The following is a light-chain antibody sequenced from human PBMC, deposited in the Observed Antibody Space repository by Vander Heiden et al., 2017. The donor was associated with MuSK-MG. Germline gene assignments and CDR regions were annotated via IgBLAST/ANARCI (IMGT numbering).Light chain of an antibody. CDR2: DSS. J-gene: IGKJ4*01. V-gene: IGKV3-11*01. Sequence: VFTQSPTTLSLSPGERGVLSCRANQYITTFLAWYQQKPGQAPRLLISDSSTRATDTPARFTAGGSGTDFTLTITRPEADDSATYFCQQRAKWPPTFGGGTRVEI. CDR3: QQRAKWPPT. CDR1: QYITTF.